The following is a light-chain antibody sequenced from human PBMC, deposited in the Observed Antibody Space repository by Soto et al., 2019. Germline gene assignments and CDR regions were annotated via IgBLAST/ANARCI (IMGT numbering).Light chain of an antibody. J-gene: IGKJ3*01. V-gene: IGKV1-12*02. CDR3: QQANSFPFT. Sequence: DIQMTQSPSSVSASVGDRVTITCRASQGIGNWLAWYQQRPGIGPRLLISAATRLQNGVPSRFSGSGSGTDFTLTINSLQPEDFATYDCQQANSFPFTFGPGTKVDVK. CDR1: QGIGNW. CDR2: AAT.